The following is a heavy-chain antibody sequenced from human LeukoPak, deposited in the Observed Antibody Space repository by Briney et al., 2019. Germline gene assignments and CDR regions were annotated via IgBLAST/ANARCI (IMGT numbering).Heavy chain of an antibody. V-gene: IGHV4-4*02. CDR3: ATVLSSSWSPKYFQH. J-gene: IGHJ1*01. Sequence: SETLSLTCAVSGGSISSSNWWSWVRQPPGKGLEWIGEIYHSGSTNYNPSLKSRVTISVDKSKNQFSLKLSSVTAADTAVYYCATVLSSSWSPKYFQHWGQGTLVTVSS. D-gene: IGHD6-13*01. CDR2: IYHSGST. CDR1: GGSISSSNW.